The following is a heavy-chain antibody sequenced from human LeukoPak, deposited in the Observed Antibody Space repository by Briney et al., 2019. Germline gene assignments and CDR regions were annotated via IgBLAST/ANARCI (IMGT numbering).Heavy chain of an antibody. CDR3: ARGEITIFGVVITVFDY. V-gene: IGHV3-21*01. CDR2: ISSSSSYI. D-gene: IGHD3-3*01. J-gene: IGHJ4*02. CDR1: GFTFSSYS. Sequence: GGSLRLSCAASGFTFSSYSMNWVRQAPGKGLEWVSSISSSSSYIYYADSVKGRFTISRYNAKNSLYLQMNSLRAEDTAVYYCARGEITIFGVVITVFDYWGQGTLVTVSS.